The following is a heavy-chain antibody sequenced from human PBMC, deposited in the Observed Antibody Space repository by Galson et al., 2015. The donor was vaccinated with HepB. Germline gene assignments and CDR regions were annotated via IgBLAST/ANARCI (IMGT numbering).Heavy chain of an antibody. CDR2: ISSSSYI. D-gene: IGHD2-2*01. CDR1: GFTFSSYS. CDR3: ARARHCSSTSCYMYWYFDL. Sequence: SLRLSCAASGFTFSSYSMNWVRQAPGKGLEWVSSISSSSYIYYADSVKGRFTISRDNAKNSLYLQMNSLRAEDTAVYYCARARHCSSTSCYMYWYFDLWGRGTLVTVSS. V-gene: IGHV3-21*01. J-gene: IGHJ2*01.